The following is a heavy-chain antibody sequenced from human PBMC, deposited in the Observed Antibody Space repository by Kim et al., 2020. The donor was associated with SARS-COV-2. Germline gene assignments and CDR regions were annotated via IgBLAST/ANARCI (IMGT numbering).Heavy chain of an antibody. D-gene: IGHD3-10*01. J-gene: IGHJ4*02. CDR1: GGSISSYC. V-gene: IGHV4-59*08. CDR2: ISYSGST. CDR3: ARHWGSERSFDY. Sequence: SETLSLTCAVSGGSISSYCWSWIRQPPGERLEWIGYISYSGSTNYNPSLKSRVTISVDTSKNQFSLKLSSVTAADTAVYYCARHWGSERSFDYWGQGTLV.